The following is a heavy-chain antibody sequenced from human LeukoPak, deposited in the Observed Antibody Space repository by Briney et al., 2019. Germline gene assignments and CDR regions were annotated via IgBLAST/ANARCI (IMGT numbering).Heavy chain of an antibody. CDR3: ASSFVGKGVHYCDSSGYCFDY. CDR2: ISAYNSAYNGNT. J-gene: IGHJ4*02. CDR1: GYTFINYG. Sequence: ASVKVSCKASGYTFINYGITWVRQAPGQGLEWMGWISAYNSAYNGNTHYAQKLQGRVTMTTDTSTNTGYMELRSLRSDDTAVYYCASSFVGKGVHYCDSSGYCFDYWGQGTLVTVSS. V-gene: IGHV1-18*01. D-gene: IGHD3-22*01.